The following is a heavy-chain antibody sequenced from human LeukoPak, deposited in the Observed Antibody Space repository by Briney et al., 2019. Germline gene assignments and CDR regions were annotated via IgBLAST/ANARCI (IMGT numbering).Heavy chain of an antibody. D-gene: IGHD2-2*02. J-gene: IGHJ4*02. CDR1: GFTFSSSA. Sequence: PGKSLRLSCAASGFTFSSSAIHWVRQAPGKGLEWVAVISYDGSNKNYADSVKGRFTISRDNSKNTLYLQMNSLRAEDTAVYYCAGGSLGYCDSTSCFTQFDYWGQGTLVTVSS. CDR2: ISYDGSNK. CDR3: AGGSLGYCDSTSCFTQFDY. V-gene: IGHV3-30*04.